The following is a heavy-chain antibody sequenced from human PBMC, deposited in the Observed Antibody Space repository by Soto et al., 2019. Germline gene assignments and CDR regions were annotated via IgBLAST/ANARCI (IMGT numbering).Heavy chain of an antibody. V-gene: IGHV3-23*01. Sequence: EVQLLESGGDLVQPGGSLRLSCAASGFSFSSYAMVWVRQAPGKGLEWVSVISGRGGSSYFADSVKGRFTISRDNSKNLLSLEMNSLRVEDTAKYFCAKGSIEYSASIDYWGQGTLVLVSS. CDR2: ISGRGGSS. D-gene: IGHD5-12*01. CDR3: AKGSIEYSASIDY. CDR1: GFSFSSYA. J-gene: IGHJ4*02.